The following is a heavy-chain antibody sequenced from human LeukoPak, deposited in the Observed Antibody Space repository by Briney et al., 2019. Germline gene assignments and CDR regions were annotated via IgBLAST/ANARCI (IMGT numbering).Heavy chain of an antibody. J-gene: IGHJ3*02. D-gene: IGHD6-13*01. CDR1: GYTFTSYG. CDR3: ARDNIPQYSSSWYGAYGFDI. CDR2: IIPILGIA. V-gene: IGHV1-69*04. Sequence: GASVKVSCKASGYTFTSYGISWVRQAPGQGLEWMGRIIPILGIANYAQKFQGRVTITADKSTSTAYMELSSLRSEDTAVYYCARDNIPQYSSSWYGAYGFDIWGQGTMVTVSS.